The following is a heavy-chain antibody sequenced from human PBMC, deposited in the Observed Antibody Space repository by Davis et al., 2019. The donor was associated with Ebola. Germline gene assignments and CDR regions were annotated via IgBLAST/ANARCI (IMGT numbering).Heavy chain of an antibody. D-gene: IGHD3-10*01. J-gene: IGHJ4*02. CDR1: GFTFSTYS. CDR2: ITSGSTFI. Sequence: GGSLRLSCAASGFTFSTYSINWVRQSPGKGLEWVSSITSGSTFIYYADSVKGRFTISRDDAKNSLYLQMNSLTAGDTAVYYCVRSRGYWGQGTLVTVSS. V-gene: IGHV3-21*01. CDR3: VRSRGY.